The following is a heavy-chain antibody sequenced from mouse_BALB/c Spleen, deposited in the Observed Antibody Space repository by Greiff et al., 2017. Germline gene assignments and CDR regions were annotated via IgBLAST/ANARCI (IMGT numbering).Heavy chain of an antibody. CDR3: ATHYYGPYYAMDY. CDR1: GFNIKDTY. V-gene: IGHV14-3*02. D-gene: IGHD1-2*01. Sequence: VQLQQSGAELVKPGASVKLSCTASGFNIKDTYMHWVKQRPEQGLEWIGRIYPANGNTKYDPKFQGKATITADTSSTTAYMQLSSLTSEDTAVYYCATHYYGPYYAMDYWGQGTSVTVSS. CDR2: IYPANGNT. J-gene: IGHJ4*01.